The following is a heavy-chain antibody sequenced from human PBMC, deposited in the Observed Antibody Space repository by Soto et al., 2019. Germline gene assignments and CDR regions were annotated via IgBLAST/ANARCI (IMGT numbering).Heavy chain of an antibody. D-gene: IGHD6-13*01. CDR1: GYTFTSYG. J-gene: IGHJ4*02. V-gene: IGHV1-18*01. CDR3: ARDWSSITSAGTEGDY. CDR2: ISAYNGNT. Sequence: QVQLVQSGAEVKKPGASVKVSCKASGYTFTSYGISSVRQAPGQGLEWMGRISAYNGNTNYAQNFQGRVTMTTDTSTSTAYMELRSLRSDDTAVYYCARDWSSITSAGTEGDYWGQGTLVTVSS.